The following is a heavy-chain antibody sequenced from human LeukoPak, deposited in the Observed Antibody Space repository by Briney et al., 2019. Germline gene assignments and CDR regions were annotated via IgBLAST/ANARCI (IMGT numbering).Heavy chain of an antibody. CDR1: GFTFSSYW. CDR2: IKQDGSEK. CDR3: ASMKAAAPQSDY. V-gene: IGHV3-7*01. D-gene: IGHD6-13*01. J-gene: IGHJ4*02. Sequence: GGSLRLSCAASGFTFSSYWMSWVRQAPGKGLEWVANIKQDGSEKYYVDSVKGRFTISRDNAKNSLYLQMNSLGAEDTAVYYCASMKAAAPQSDYWGQGTLVTVSS.